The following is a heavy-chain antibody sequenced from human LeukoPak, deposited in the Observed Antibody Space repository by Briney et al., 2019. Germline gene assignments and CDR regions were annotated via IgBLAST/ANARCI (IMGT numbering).Heavy chain of an antibody. D-gene: IGHD3-22*01. CDR3: ARWGSGYPSDI. J-gene: IGHJ3*02. V-gene: IGHV1-18*01. CDR2: IIAYNDNT. CDR1: GYTFTSYG. Sequence: GASVKVSCKASGYTFTSYGISWVRQAPGQGLEWMGWIIAYNDNTNYEQKLQARVTMTTDTSTSTAYMELRSLRSDDTAVYYCARWGSGYPSDIWGQGTMVTVSS.